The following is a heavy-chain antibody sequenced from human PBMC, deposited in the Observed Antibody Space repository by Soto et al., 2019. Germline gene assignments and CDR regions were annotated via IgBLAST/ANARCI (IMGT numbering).Heavy chain of an antibody. J-gene: IGHJ4*02. V-gene: IGHV4-31*03. D-gene: IGHD3-22*01. CDR3: ARITYYYDSSVTNDY. CDR1: AGSISSGGYY. CDR2: IYYSGST. Sequence: SETLSLTCTVSAGSISSGGYYWSWIRQHPGKGLEWIGYIYYSGSTYYNPSLKSRVTISVDTSKNQFSLKLSSVTAADTAVYYCARITYYYDSSVTNDYWGQGTLVTSPQ.